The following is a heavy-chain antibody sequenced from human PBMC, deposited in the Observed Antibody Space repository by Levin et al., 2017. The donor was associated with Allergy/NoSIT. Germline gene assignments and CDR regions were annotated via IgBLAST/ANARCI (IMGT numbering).Heavy chain of an antibody. CDR2: ISGSGGTT. V-gene: IGHV3-23*01. J-gene: IGHJ4*02. D-gene: IGHD4-23*01. CDR3: AKAFWGPYGGNLIWVFDY. CDR1: GFTFSSYA. Sequence: GGSLRLSCAASGFTFSSYAMNWVRQAPGKGLEWVSAISGSGGTTYYADSVKGRFTISRDNSKNTLYLQMDSLRAEDTAVYFCAKAFWGPYGGNLIWVFDYWGQGTLLTVSS.